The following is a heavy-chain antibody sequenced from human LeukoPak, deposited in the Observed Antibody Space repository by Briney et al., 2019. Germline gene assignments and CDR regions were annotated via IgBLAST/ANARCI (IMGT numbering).Heavy chain of an antibody. V-gene: IGHV4-31*03. CDR3: ARESVVAGNWLDP. CDR2: IYYSGST. J-gene: IGHJ5*02. D-gene: IGHD2-15*01. CDR1: GGSTSSGGYY. Sequence: PSETLSLTCTVSGGSTSSGGYYWTWIRQHPGKGLEWIGYIYYSGSTYCNPSLKSRATISVDTSENQFSLRLTSVTAADTAVYYCARESVVAGNWLDPWGQGTLVTVSS.